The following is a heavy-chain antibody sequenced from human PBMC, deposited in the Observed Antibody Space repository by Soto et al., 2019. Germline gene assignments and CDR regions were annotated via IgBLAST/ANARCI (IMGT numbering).Heavy chain of an antibody. D-gene: IGHD2-2*01. Sequence: QITLKESGPTLVKPTQTLTLTCTFPGFSLSASGVGVGWIRQPPGKALEWLALIYWDDDKRYSPSLKSRLTITKDTSKNQVVLTMTNMDPVDTATYFCAHSNCSSGRCHAFGLAYWGQGTLVTVSS. CDR2: IYWDDDK. CDR1: GFSLSASGVG. J-gene: IGHJ4*02. V-gene: IGHV2-5*02. CDR3: AHSNCSSGRCHAFGLAY.